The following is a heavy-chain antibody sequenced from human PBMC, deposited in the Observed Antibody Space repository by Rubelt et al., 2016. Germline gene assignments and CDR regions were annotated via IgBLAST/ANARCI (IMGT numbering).Heavy chain of an antibody. J-gene: IGHJ6*02. CDR3: ARDDEDSARRYGMDV. Sequence: ASGFVFSSYAMSWVRQAPGTGLEWVSGTSGDGKNKYYADSVRGRFTISRDNSKNTLDLPMDSLRAEDTAVYYCARDDEDSARRYGMDVWGQGTTVTVSS. CDR2: TSGDGKNK. D-gene: IGHD1-1*01. V-gene: IGHV3-23*01. CDR1: GFVFSSYA.